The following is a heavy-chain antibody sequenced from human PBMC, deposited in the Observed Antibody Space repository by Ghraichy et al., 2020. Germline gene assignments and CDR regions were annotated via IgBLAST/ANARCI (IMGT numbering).Heavy chain of an antibody. J-gene: IGHJ3*02. D-gene: IGHD6-19*01. CDR3: ARHSSGSSTLPDAFDI. Sequence: GGSLRLSCAASGFTFSSYAMSWVRQAPGKGLEWVSAISGSGGSTYYADSVKGRFTISRDNSKNTLYLQMNSLRAEDTAVYYCARHSSGSSTLPDAFDIWGQGTMVTVSS. V-gene: IGHV3-23*01. CDR2: ISGSGGST. CDR1: GFTFSSYA.